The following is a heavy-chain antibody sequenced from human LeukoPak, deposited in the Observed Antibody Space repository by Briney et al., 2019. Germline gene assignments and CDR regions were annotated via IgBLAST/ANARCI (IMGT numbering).Heavy chain of an antibody. CDR1: GGTFSSYA. V-gene: IGHV1-69*04. D-gene: IGHD6-25*01. Sequence: ASVKVSCKASGGTFSSYAISWVRQAPGQGLEWMGRIIPILGIANYAQKFQGRVTITADKSTSTAYMELSSLRSGDTAVYYCARGPSGPFDYWGQGTLVTVSS. J-gene: IGHJ4*02. CDR2: IIPILGIA. CDR3: ARGPSGPFDY.